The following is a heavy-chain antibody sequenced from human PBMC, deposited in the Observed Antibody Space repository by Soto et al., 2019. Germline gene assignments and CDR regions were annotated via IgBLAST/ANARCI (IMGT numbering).Heavy chain of an antibody. Sequence: EVKLVDSGGGLLKPGMSMRLSCSASGFTVTSHNTYWFRQAARKGLEWVSAISTYDHSMYNADSVKSRFTVSNDNAKSSVYLQIDSLIAYDTAMYFCAKEPSTIVRAHNWGQGTLVTVSS. CDR1: GFTVTSHN. D-gene: IGHD3-10*01. J-gene: IGHJ4*02. V-gene: IGHV3-21*02. CDR2: ISTYDHSM. CDR3: AKEPSTIVRAHN.